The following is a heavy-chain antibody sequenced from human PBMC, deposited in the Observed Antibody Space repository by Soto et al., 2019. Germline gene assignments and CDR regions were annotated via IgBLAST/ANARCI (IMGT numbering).Heavy chain of an antibody. CDR3: ARDMAAGTWTYFDY. D-gene: IGHD6-13*01. V-gene: IGHV1-18*04. J-gene: IGHJ4*02. CDR2: IGAYYGNT. CDR1: GYTFTSYG. Sequence: ASVKVSCKASGYTFTSYGISWVRQAPGQGLEWMGWIGAYYGNTNYAQKLQGRVTMTTDTSTSTAYMELRSLRSDDTAVYYCARDMAAGTWTYFDYWGQGTLVTVSS.